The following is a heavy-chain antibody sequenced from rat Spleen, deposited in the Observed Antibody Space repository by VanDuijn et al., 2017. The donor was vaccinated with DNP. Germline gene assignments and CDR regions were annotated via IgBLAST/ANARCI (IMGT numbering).Heavy chain of an antibody. D-gene: IGHD1-6*01. CDR2: ISHDGGTT. Sequence: EVQLVESGGGLVQPGRSLKLSCAASEFTFSDYNMAWIRQAPKKGLEWVATISHDGGTTYYPDSVKGRFTISRDNAENTVYLQMNSLRSEDTATYYCARGVYYGSSWAFDYWGHGVMVTVSS. CDR1: EFTFSDYN. CDR3: ARGVYYGSSWAFDY. J-gene: IGHJ2*01. V-gene: IGHV5S10*01.